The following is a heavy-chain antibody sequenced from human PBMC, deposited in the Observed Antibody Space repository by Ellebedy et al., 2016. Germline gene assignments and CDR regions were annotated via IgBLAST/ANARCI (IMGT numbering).Heavy chain of an antibody. V-gene: IGHV5-51*01. Sequence: GESLKISCKGSGYMFTNYWIAWVRQMPGQGLEWMGIIYPGDSDMKYSPSFQGQVTISADKSFNTAYLQWSSLKASDTAMYYCARRGLSWDGSGNYSPNGGFDIWGRGTMVTVSS. CDR3: ARRGLSWDGSGNYSPNGGFDI. D-gene: IGHD3-10*01. CDR1: GYMFTNYW. J-gene: IGHJ3*02. CDR2: IYPGDSDM.